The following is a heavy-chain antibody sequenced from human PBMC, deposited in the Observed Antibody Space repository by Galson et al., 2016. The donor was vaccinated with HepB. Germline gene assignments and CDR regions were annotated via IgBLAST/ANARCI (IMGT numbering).Heavy chain of an antibody. CDR2: ISGSAYSGVT. J-gene: IGHJ4*02. D-gene: IGHD6-13*01. CDR3: AKRPMWRIAIPVDYFDY. V-gene: IGHV3-23*01. Sequence: SLRLSCAASGFTFSTYAMSWVRQAPGKRLEWVSVISGSAYSGVTYYADSVRGRFTISRDDSKNTLYLLMNSLTAEDTAVYYCAKRPMWRIAIPVDYFDYWGQGTMVTVSS. CDR1: GFTFSTYA.